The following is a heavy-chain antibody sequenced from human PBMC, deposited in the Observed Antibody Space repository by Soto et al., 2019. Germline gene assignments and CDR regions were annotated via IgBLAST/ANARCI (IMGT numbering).Heavy chain of an antibody. D-gene: IGHD1-26*01. CDR1: GFTFRDYY. Sequence: QVQLVESGGGLVKPGGSLRLSCAASGFTFRDYYMSWIRQTPGKGLEWVSYISTDGTTIYYSDSVKGRFTVFRDNAKNSLYLQMHSLRAEDTDIYYCAKVNGSWNWGQGTLVTVSS. CDR3: AKVNGSWN. V-gene: IGHV3-11*01. CDR2: ISTDGTTI. J-gene: IGHJ4*02.